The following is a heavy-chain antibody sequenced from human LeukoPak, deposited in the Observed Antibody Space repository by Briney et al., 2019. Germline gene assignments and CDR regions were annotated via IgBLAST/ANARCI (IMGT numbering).Heavy chain of an antibody. J-gene: IGHJ4*02. Sequence: SETLSLTCTVSGGSISSHYWSWIRQPPGKGLEWIAYLFDSVNTKDNPSLQSRLTLSADTSKNQFSLRLSSVTAADTAVYYCATIKRGSIFSYFDFWGQGIKVTVSS. D-gene: IGHD5-18*01. CDR2: LFDSVNT. CDR3: ATIKRGSIFSYFDF. CDR1: GGSISSHY. V-gene: IGHV4-59*11.